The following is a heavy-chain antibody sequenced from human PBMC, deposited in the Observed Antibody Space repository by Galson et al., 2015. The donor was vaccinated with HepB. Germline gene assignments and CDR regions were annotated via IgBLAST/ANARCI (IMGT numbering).Heavy chain of an antibody. J-gene: IGHJ4*02. V-gene: IGHV3-23*01. CDR2: ISGSGGST. CDR1: GFTFSSYA. CDR3: ATGIVGSVGG. Sequence: SLRLSCAASGFTFSSYAMSWVRQAPGKGLEWASAISGSGGSTYYADSVKGRFTISRDNSKNTLYLQMNSLRAEDTAVYYCATGIVGSVGGWGQGTLVTVSS. D-gene: IGHD3-10*01.